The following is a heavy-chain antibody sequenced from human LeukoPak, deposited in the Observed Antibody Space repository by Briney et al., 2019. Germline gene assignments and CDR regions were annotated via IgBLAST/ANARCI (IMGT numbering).Heavy chain of an antibody. CDR2: IYYSGST. D-gene: IGHD3-22*01. Sequence: SETLSLTCTVSGGSISSYYWSWIRQPPGKGLEWIGYIYYSGSTNYNPSLKSRVTMSVDTSKNQFSLKLSSVTAADTAVYYCARDGDYYDSSYYYYYMDVWGKGTTVTISS. J-gene: IGHJ6*03. CDR3: ARDGDYYDSSYYYYYMDV. CDR1: GGSISSYY. V-gene: IGHV4-59*12.